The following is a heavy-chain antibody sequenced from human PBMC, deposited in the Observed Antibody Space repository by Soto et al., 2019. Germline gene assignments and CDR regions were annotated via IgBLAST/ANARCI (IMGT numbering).Heavy chain of an antibody. V-gene: IGHV1-69*13. Sequence: SVKVSCKASGGTFSSYAISWVRQAPGQGLEWMGGIIPIFGTANYAQKFQGRVTITADESTSTAYMELSSLRYEDTAVYYCARDWYGNVLMAYWGQGTLVTVSS. J-gene: IGHJ4*02. CDR3: ARDWYGNVLMAY. CDR1: GGTFSSYA. D-gene: IGHD2-8*01. CDR2: IIPIFGTA.